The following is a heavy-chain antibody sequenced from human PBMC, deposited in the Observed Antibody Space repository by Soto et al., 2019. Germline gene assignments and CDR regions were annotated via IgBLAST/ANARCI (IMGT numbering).Heavy chain of an antibody. CDR2: ISYDGSNK. CDR3: AKGLYDFWSGAY. J-gene: IGHJ4*02. D-gene: IGHD3-3*01. V-gene: IGHV3-30*18. CDR1: GFTFSSYG. Sequence: QVQLVESGGGVVQPGRSLRLSCAASGFTFSSYGMHWVRQAPGKGLEWVAVISYDGSNKYYADSVKGRFTISRDNSKNTLYLQINSLRAEDTAVYYCAKGLYDFWSGAYWGQGTLVTVSS.